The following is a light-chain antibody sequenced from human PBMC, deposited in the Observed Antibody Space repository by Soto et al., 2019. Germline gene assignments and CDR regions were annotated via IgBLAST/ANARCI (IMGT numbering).Light chain of an antibody. J-gene: IGLJ2*01. V-gene: IGLV2-23*01. CDR2: EGS. Sequence: QSALTQPASVSGSPGQSITISCTGTSSDVGSYNLVSWYQQHPGKASKLMIYEGSKRPSGVSNRFSGSKSGNTASLTISGRQAEGEADYYCCSYAGSVVFGGGTKLTVL. CDR3: CSYAGSVV. CDR1: SSDVGSYNL.